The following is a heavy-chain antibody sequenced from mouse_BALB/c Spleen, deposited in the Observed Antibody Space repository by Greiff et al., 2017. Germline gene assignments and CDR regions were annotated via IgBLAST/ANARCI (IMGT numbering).Heavy chain of an antibody. D-gene: IGHD2-4*01. CDR3: ASMITTHCDY. V-gene: IGHV3-2*02. Sequence: EVMLVESGPGLVKPSQSLSLTCTVTGYSITSDYAWNWIRQFPGNKLEWMGYISYSGSTSYNPSLKSRISITRDTSKNQFFLQLNSVTTEDTATYYCASMITTHCDYWGQGTTLTVSS. J-gene: IGHJ2*01. CDR1: GYSITSDYA. CDR2: ISYSGST.